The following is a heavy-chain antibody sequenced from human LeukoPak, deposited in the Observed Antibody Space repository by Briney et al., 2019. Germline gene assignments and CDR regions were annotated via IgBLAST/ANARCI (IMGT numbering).Heavy chain of an antibody. Sequence: GGSLRLSCAASGFTFSSYSMNWVRQAPGKGLEWVSSISSSSYIYYADSVKGRFTISRDNAKNSLYLQMNSLRAEDTAVYYCARSGVDRSGSFDYWGQGTLVTVSS. CDR1: GFTFSSYS. V-gene: IGHV3-21*01. J-gene: IGHJ4*02. CDR2: ISSSSYI. D-gene: IGHD2-8*01. CDR3: ARSGVDRSGSFDY.